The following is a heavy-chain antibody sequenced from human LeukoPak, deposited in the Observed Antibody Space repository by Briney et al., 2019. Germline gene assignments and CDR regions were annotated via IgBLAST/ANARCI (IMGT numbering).Heavy chain of an antibody. CDR2: ITGSGGST. CDR1: GFTFSSYA. J-gene: IGHJ4*02. CDR3: AKYLRSLDY. Sequence: PGESLRLSRAASGFTFSSYAMSWVRQTPGKGLEWVSTITGSGGSTYYADSVKGRFTIPRDNSKNTLDLQMNSLRAEDTAVYYCAKYLRSLDYWGQGTLVTVSS. D-gene: IGHD2-8*01. V-gene: IGHV3-23*01.